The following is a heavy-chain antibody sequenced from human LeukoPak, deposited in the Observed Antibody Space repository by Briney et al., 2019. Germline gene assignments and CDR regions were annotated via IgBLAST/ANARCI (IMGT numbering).Heavy chain of an antibody. Sequence: GGSLRLSCAASGITFSSYSMNWVRQAPGKGLEWVSHITASGTAMFYADSVKGRFTISRDNAKNSLYLQMNSLRDEDTAVYYCASSGSYRFDYWGQGTLVTVSS. CDR3: ASSGSYRFDY. CDR2: ITASGTAM. V-gene: IGHV3-48*02. J-gene: IGHJ4*02. CDR1: GITFSSYS. D-gene: IGHD1-26*01.